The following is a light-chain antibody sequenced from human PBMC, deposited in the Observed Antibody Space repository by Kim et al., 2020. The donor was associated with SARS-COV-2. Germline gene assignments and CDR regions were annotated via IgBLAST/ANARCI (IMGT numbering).Light chain of an antibody. Sequence: SPGERATIYCRASQIVTSSYVAWYQHRPGQAPRLLIYDGSKRATGIPDRFRGSGSGTDFTLTISRLEPEDFAVYFCQQYGSSTQTFGQGTKVDIK. V-gene: IGKV3-20*01. CDR2: DGS. CDR3: QQYGSSTQT. J-gene: IGKJ2*01. CDR1: QIVTSSY.